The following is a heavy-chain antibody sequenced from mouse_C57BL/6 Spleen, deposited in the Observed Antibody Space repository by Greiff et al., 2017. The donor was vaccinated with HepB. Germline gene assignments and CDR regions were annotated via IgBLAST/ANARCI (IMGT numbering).Heavy chain of an antibody. J-gene: IGHJ3*01. CDR3: ARWGHGAWFAY. CDR2: ISSGSSTI. V-gene: IGHV5-17*01. Sequence: DVKLVESGGGLVKPGGSLKLSCAASGFTFSDYGMHWVRQAPEKGLECVAYISSGSSTIYYADTVKGRFTISRDNAENTLFLQMTSLRSEDTAMYYCARWGHGAWFAYWGQGTLVTVSA. D-gene: IGHD6-1*01. CDR1: GFTFSDYG.